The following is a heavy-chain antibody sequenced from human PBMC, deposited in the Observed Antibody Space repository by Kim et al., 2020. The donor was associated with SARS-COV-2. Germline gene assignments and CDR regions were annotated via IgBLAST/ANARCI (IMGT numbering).Heavy chain of an antibody. CDR3: AKDLYDYSGYMDF. CDR2: IWYDGSNK. V-gene: IGHV3-33*06. CDR1: GFTFSSYG. D-gene: IGHD3-22*01. Sequence: GGSLRLSCAASGFTFSSYGMNWVRQAPGKGLEWVAVIWYDGSNKYYADSVKGRFTISRDNSKNTLYLQMNSLRAEDTAVYYCAKDLYDYSGYMDFWGQGTLVTVSS. J-gene: IGHJ4*02.